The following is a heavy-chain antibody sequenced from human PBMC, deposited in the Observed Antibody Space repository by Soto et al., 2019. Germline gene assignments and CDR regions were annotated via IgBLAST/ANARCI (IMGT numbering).Heavy chain of an antibody. V-gene: IGHV3-23*01. CDR2: ISGSGGST. J-gene: IGHJ3*02. CDR3: AKFCTVRINNPVRGSTFDI. Sequence: GGSLRLSCAASGFTFSSYAMSWVRQAPGKGLEWVSAISGSGGSTYYADSVKGRFTISRDNSKNTLYLQMNSLRAEDTAVYYCAKFCTVRINNPVRGSTFDIWGQGTMVTVSS. D-gene: IGHD3-10*01. CDR1: GFTFSSYA.